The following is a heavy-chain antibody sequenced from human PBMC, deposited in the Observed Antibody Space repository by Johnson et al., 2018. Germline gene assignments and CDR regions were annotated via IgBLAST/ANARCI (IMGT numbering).Heavy chain of an antibody. Sequence: VQLVQSGGGLVQPGGSLRLSCAASGFTFSSYAMSWVRQAPGKGLEWVSAISGSGGSTYYADSVKGRFTISRDNSKNTLYLQMNSMRPEDTAGYYCSKEFNFYDSSGYYYFDYGMDVWGQGTTVTVSS. CDR3: SKEFNFYDSSGYYYFDYGMDV. V-gene: IGHV3-23*04. CDR2: ISGSGGST. D-gene: IGHD3-22*01. CDR1: GFTFSSYA. J-gene: IGHJ6*02.